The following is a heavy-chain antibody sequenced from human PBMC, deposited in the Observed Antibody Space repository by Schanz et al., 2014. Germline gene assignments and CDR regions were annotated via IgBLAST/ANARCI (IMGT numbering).Heavy chain of an antibody. CDR2: MNPTTGNR. J-gene: IGHJ1*01. D-gene: IGHD4-17*01. CDR3: AIHYGDRPL. CDR1: GYSFTTYD. Sequence: QVQLVQSGAEVKKPGASVRGSCKASGYSFTTYDVNWVRQATGQGLEWMGWMNPTTGNRGYAQNFQGRVTRTGDTALRTACSEMTDLNFEEAALYAWAIHYGDRPLWGQGTLIAVSS. V-gene: IGHV1-8*01.